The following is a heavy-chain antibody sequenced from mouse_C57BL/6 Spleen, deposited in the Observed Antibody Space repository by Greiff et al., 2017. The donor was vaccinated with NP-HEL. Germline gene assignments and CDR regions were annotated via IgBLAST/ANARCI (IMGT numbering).Heavy chain of an antibody. D-gene: IGHD2-2*01. J-gene: IGHJ2*01. CDR2: IYPRSGNT. V-gene: IGHV1-81*01. Sequence: VQLQQSGAELARPGASVKLSCKASGYTFTSYGISWVKQRTGQGLEWIGEIYPRSGNTYYNEKFKGKATLTADKSSSTAYMELRSLTSEDAAVYFCAKEDGYDVADDWGKGTTLTVAS. CDR3: AKEDGYDVADD. CDR1: GYTFTSYG.